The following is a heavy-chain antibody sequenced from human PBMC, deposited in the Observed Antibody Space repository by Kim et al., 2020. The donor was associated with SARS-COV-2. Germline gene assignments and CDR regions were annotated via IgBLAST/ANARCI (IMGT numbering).Heavy chain of an antibody. J-gene: IGHJ4*02. CDR1: GFTFSTYW. CDR3: ARGGRVVPANPAF. Sequence: GGSLRLSCAASGFTFSTYWMHWVRQAPGKGLVWVSRINNDGSNTIYADSVKGRFTISRDNAKNTLYLQMNSLRGEDTAVYYCARGGRVVPANPAFWGQGTLVTVSS. CDR2: INNDGSNT. D-gene: IGHD2-15*01. V-gene: IGHV3-74*01.